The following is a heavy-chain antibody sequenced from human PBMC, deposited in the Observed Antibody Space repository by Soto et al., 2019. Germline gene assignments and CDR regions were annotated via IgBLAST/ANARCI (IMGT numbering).Heavy chain of an antibody. D-gene: IGHD4-4*01. V-gene: IGHV4-61*01. CDR1: GASVNSGSYY. Sequence: SETLSLTCTVSGASVNSGSYYWSWIRQPPGGGLEWIGYIYNSESTNYNPSLKSRITISVDTSKNQFSLKLSSVTTADTAVYYCARGGNGRYYYYGVDVWGQGTTVTVSS. CDR3: ARGGNGRYYYYGVDV. J-gene: IGHJ6*02. CDR2: IYNSEST.